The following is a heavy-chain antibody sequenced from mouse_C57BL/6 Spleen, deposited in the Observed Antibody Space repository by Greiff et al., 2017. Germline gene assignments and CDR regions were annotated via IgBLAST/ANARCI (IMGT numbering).Heavy chain of an antibody. V-gene: IGHV1-50*01. CDR3: ARSAQVSWFAY. J-gene: IGHJ3*01. D-gene: IGHD3-2*02. CDR2: IDPSDSYT. Sequence: VQLQQPGAELVKPGASVKLSCKASGYTFTSYWMQWVKQRPGQGLEWIGEIDPSDSYTNYNQKVKGKATLTVDTSSSTAYMQLSSLTSEDSAVYYCARSAQVSWFAYWGQGTLVTVSA. CDR1: GYTFTSYW.